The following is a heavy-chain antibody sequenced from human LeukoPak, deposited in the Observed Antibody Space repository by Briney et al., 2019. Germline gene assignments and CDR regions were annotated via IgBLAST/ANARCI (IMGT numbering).Heavy chain of an antibody. V-gene: IGHV3-48*03. Sequence: GGSLRLSCAVSGFTFSSYEMHWVRQAPGKGLEWVSYISTSGSVIYYADSVKGRFTVSRDNAKKSLYLQMNSLRAEDTAVYYCARETGDECSFDYWGQGTLVTVSS. D-gene: IGHD5-24*01. CDR2: ISTSGSVI. J-gene: IGHJ4*02. CDR3: ARETGDECSFDY. CDR1: GFTFSSYE.